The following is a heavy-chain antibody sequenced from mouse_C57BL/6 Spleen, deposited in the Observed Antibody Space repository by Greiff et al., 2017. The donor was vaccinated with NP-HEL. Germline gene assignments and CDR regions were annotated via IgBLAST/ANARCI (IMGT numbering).Heavy chain of an antibody. Sequence: QVQLKESGAELVRPGASVTLSCTASGYTFTDYEMHWVKQTPVHGLEWIGAIDPETGGTAYIPKFKGKAILTADNSSSTAYMELRSLTSEDSTVYYCTVTGHGFDYWGQGTTLTVSS. CDR2: IDPETGGT. J-gene: IGHJ2*01. V-gene: IGHV1-15*01. D-gene: IGHD4-1*01. CDR3: TVTGHGFDY. CDR1: GYTFTDYE.